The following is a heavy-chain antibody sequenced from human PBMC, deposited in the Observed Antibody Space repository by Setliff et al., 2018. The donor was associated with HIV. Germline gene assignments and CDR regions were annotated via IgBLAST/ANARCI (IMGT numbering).Heavy chain of an antibody. CDR2: INHSGRT. V-gene: IGHV4-34*01. CDR1: GGSFSAYY. J-gene: IGHJ6*03. D-gene: IGHD2-8*02. CDR3: ARVSKTYWYSIPRDYYHHMDV. Sequence: SETLSLTCAVYGGSFSAYYWSWIRQPPGKGLEWLGEINHSGRTVQSPSHGSRVTISIDTSKNQFSLKLSSVSAADTAVYYCARVSKTYWYSIPRDYYHHMDVWGKGTTVTVSS.